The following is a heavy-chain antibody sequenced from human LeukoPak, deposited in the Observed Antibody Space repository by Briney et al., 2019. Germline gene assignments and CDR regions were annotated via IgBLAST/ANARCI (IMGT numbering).Heavy chain of an antibody. V-gene: IGHV6-1*01. CDR1: GDSVSNYTTA. Sequence: SQTLSLTCAISGDSVSNYTTAWNWIRQSPSRGLEWLGRTYYRSKWYNEYAVSVKSRITIDPDTSKNQFSLQLSSVTPEDTAVYYCARDELRFLEWLARFDPWGQGTLVTVSS. CDR2: TYYRSKWYN. D-gene: IGHD3-3*01. J-gene: IGHJ5*02. CDR3: ARDELRFLEWLARFDP.